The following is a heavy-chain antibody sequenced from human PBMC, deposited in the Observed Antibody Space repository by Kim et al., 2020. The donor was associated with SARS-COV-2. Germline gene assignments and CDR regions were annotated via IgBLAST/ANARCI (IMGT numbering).Heavy chain of an antibody. CDR3: ARDGEQLVEGGWFDP. V-gene: IGHV1-69*04. D-gene: IGHD6-13*01. Sequence: QKFQGKVTITADKATSTAYMELSSLRSEETAVYYCARDGEQLVEGGWFDPWGQGTLVTVSS. J-gene: IGHJ5*02.